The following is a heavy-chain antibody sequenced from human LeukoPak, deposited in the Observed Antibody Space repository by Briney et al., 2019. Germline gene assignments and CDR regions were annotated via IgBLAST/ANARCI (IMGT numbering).Heavy chain of an antibody. CDR1: GYSFTNFG. CDR3: ARLDCSGGICYIFDY. CDR2: INTYNGNT. Sequence: ASVKVSCKASGYSFTNFGLSWVRQAPGQGLEWMGWINTYNGNTNYAQKLQGRVTMTTDTSTSTAYMELRSLRSDDTAVYYCARLDCSGGICYIFDYWGQGALVTVSS. D-gene: IGHD2-15*01. J-gene: IGHJ4*02. V-gene: IGHV1-18*01.